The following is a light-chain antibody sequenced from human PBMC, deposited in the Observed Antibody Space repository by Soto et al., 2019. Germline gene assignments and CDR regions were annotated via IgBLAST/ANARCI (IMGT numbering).Light chain of an antibody. CDR2: EDN. CDR3: GTWDRCLTTSYV. J-gene: IGLJ1*01. CDR1: SSNIGTNY. Sequence: QSALTQAPSVSAAPGQKVTISCSGSSSNIGTNYVSWYQHLPGTAPRLLIYEDNKRPSGIPDRFSGSKSGTSATLGITGLQTGDEADYYCGTWDRCLTTSYVFGPGNKVTVL. V-gene: IGLV1-51*02.